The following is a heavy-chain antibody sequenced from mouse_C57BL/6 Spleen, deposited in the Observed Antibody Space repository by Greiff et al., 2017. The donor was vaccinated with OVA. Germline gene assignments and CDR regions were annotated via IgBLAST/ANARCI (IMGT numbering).Heavy chain of an antibody. D-gene: IGHD1-1*01. V-gene: IGHV1-80*01. Sequence: QVQLQQSGAELVKPGASVKISCKASGYAFRSYWLNWVKQRLGKGLGWIGQFFPGVGVTTYNGKFKGKAPLTADKSASTAYMQRSSLTSEDSAVYFCARSGYGSSPYAMDYWGQGTSVTVSS. CDR1: GYAFRSYW. CDR2: FFPGVGVT. CDR3: ARSGYGSSPYAMDY. J-gene: IGHJ4*01.